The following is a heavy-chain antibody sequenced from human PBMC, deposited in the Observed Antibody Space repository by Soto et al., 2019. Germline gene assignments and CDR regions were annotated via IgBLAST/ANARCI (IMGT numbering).Heavy chain of an antibody. V-gene: IGHV1-69*13. CDR3: ARVDTAMVNYFDY. D-gene: IGHD5-18*01. CDR2: IIPIFGTA. J-gene: IGHJ4*02. CDR1: GGTFSSYA. Sequence: SVKVSCKASGGTFSSYAVSWVRQAPGQGLEWMGGIIPIFGTANYAQKFQGRVTITADESRSRAYMELSSLRSEDTAVYYCARVDTAMVNYFDYWGQGTLVTVSS.